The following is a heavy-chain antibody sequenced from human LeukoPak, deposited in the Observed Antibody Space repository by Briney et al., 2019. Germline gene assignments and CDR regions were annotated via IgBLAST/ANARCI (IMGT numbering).Heavy chain of an antibody. CDR1: GGTFSSYA. CDR2: IIPIFGTS. CDR3: ARDRRTYYYGSGSYYKVGRLDF. J-gene: IGHJ4*02. V-gene: IGHV1-69*13. D-gene: IGHD3-10*01. Sequence: SVKVSFKASGGTFSSYAISWVRQAPGQGLEWMGGIIPIFGTSNYAQRFQGRVTITADESTSTAYMELSSLRSEDTAVYYCARDRRTYYYGSGSYYKVGRLDFWGQGTLVTVSS.